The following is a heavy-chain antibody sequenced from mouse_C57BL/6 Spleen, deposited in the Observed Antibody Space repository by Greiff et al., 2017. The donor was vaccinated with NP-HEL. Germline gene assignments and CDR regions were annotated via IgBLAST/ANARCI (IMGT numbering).Heavy chain of an antibody. CDR3: ARRHYDYEGYFDV. V-gene: IGHV1-18*01. D-gene: IGHD2-4*01. CDR2: INPNNGGT. Sequence: VQLQQSGPELVKPGASVKIPCKASGYTFTDYNMDWVKQSHGKSLEWIGDINPNNGGTIYNQKFKGKATLTVDKSSSTAYMELRSLTSEDTAVYYCARRHYDYEGYFDVWGTGTTVTVSS. CDR1: GYTFTDYN. J-gene: IGHJ1*03.